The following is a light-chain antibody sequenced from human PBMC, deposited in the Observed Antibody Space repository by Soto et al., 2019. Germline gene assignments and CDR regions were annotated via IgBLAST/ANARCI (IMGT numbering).Light chain of an antibody. J-gene: IGLJ2*01. CDR3: CSVV. Sequence: QSVLTQPASVSGSPGQSITISCTGTSGDVGSYNLVSWYQQHPGKAPKLMIYEGTKRPSGVSNRFSGSKSGNTASLTISGLQAEDEADYFCCSVVFGGGTKLTVL. V-gene: IGLV2-23*01. CDR2: EGT. CDR1: SGDVGSYNL.